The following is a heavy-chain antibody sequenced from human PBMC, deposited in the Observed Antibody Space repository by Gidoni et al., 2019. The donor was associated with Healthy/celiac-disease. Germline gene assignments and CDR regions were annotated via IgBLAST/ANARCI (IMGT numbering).Heavy chain of an antibody. CDR3: AKDRGIAARHAAYYYYYGMDV. D-gene: IGHD6-6*01. J-gene: IGHJ6*02. Sequence: QVQLVESGGGVVQPGRSLRLSCAASGFTFSSYGMLWVRQAPGKGLEWVAVISYDGSNKYYADSVKGRFTISRDNSKNTLYLQMNSLRAEDTAVYYCAKDRGIAARHAAYYYYYGMDVWGQGTTVTVSS. CDR2: ISYDGSNK. V-gene: IGHV3-30*18. CDR1: GFTFSSYG.